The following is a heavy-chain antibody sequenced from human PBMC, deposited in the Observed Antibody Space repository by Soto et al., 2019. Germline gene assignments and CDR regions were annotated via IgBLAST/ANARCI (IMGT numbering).Heavy chain of an antibody. CDR1: GGSISSGGYF. J-gene: IGHJ3*02. D-gene: IGHD3-10*01. CDR3: ARDILLWFGELPPRAHDAFDI. Sequence: QVQLQESGPGLVKPSQTLSLTCTVSGGSISSGGYFWSWIRQHPGKGLEWIGDINYSGSTYSNPSLKSRVTIEVDTSKNQCSLKLSSVTAAETAVYYCARDILLWFGELPPRAHDAFDIWGQGTMVTVSS. CDR2: INYSGST. V-gene: IGHV4-31*03.